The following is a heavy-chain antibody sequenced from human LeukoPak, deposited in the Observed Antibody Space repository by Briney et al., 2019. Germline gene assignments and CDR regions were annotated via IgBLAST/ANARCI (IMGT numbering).Heavy chain of an antibody. Sequence: GGSLRLSCAASVFSFSTYWMSWVRQAPGKGLEWVANINQDGSERYLLDSVKGRFTISRDNAKNSLFLQMNSLRVEDTAVYYCARAVAARSFYFDSWGQGTLVTVSS. CDR1: VFSFSTYW. V-gene: IGHV3-7*01. J-gene: IGHJ4*02. CDR3: ARAVAARSFYFDS. D-gene: IGHD4-23*01. CDR2: INQDGSER.